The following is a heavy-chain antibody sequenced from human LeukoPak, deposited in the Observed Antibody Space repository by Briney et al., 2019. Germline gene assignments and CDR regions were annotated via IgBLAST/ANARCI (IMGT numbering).Heavy chain of an antibody. CDR3: ARDGIGVAVAGIFDY. CDR1: GFTFSSYA. CDR2: ISYDGSNK. V-gene: IGHV3-30-3*01. D-gene: IGHD6-19*01. J-gene: IGHJ4*02. Sequence: GGSLRLSCAASGFTFSSYAMRWVRQAPGKGLEWVAVISYDGSNKYYADSVKGRFTISRDNSKNTLYLQMNSLRAEDTAVYYCARDGIGVAVAGIFDYWGQGTLVTVSS.